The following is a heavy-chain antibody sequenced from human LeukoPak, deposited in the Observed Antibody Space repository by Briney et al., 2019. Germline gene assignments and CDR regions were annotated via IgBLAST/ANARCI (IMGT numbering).Heavy chain of an antibody. CDR2: IFYTGST. Sequence: PSETLSLTCTASGGSISSSNYYWAWIRQPPGKGLEWIANIFYTGSTYYNPSLKSRVTISVDTSKNQFSLRLSSVTATDTAVYYCARLNKPGWFDPWGQGTLVTVSS. D-gene: IGHD1-14*01. CDR1: GGSISSSNYY. CDR3: ARLNKPGWFDP. V-gene: IGHV4-39*01. J-gene: IGHJ5*02.